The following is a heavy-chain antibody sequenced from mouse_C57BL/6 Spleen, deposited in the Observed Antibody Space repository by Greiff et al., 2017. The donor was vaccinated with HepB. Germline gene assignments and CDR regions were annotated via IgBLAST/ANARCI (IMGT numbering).Heavy chain of an antibody. J-gene: IGHJ3*01. CDR1: GFTFSSYG. D-gene: IGHD2-13*01. V-gene: IGHV5-6*01. Sequence: EVQLVESGGDLVKPGGSLKLSCAASGFTFSSYGMSWVRQTPDKRLEWVATISSGGSYTYYPDSVKGRFTISRDNAKNTLYLQMSSLKSEDTAMYYCARRGDPAWFAYWGQGTLVTVSA. CDR2: ISSGGSYT. CDR3: ARRGDPAWFAY.